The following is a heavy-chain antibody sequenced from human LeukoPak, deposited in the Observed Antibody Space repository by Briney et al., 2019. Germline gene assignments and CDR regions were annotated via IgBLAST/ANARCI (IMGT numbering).Heavy chain of an antibody. Sequence: GGSLRLSCAASGFTFGSYAMHWVRQAPGKGLEWVAVISYDGSNKYYADSVKGRFTISRDNSKNTLYLQMNSLRAEDTAVYYCASITVTSDAFDIWGQGTMVTVSP. CDR2: ISYDGSNK. D-gene: IGHD4-17*01. J-gene: IGHJ3*02. CDR1: GFTFGSYA. CDR3: ASITVTSDAFDI. V-gene: IGHV3-30-3*01.